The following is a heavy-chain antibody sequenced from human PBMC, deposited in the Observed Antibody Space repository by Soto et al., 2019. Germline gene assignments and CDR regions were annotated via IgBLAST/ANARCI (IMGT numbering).Heavy chain of an antibody. D-gene: IGHD2-15*01. CDR2: IDPTDSFT. J-gene: IGHJ3*01. Sequence: GESLKISCNASGYKFTTFCLNWVLQTPRKGLDWLGRIDPTDSFTNYSPPFEGHVTISVDRSISTAYLQWNSLQASDTAIYYCARPASGGSRDAFDVWGQGTTVTVSS. CDR1: GYKFTTFC. V-gene: IGHV5-10-1*01. CDR3: ARPASGGSRDAFDV.